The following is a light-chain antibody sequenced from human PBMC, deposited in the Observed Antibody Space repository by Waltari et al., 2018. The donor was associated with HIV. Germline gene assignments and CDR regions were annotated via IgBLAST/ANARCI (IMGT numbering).Light chain of an antibody. Sequence: DIQMTQSPSSLSASVGDRVTITCRASQAISNSVNWYQEKPGRAPKLLIYATSSLQSGVPSRFSGSGSGTDFTLTISSLQPEDFATYSCQQTFSSPRYTFGQGTKLEIK. CDR3: QQTFSSPRYT. V-gene: IGKV1-39*01. CDR1: QAISNS. J-gene: IGKJ2*01. CDR2: ATS.